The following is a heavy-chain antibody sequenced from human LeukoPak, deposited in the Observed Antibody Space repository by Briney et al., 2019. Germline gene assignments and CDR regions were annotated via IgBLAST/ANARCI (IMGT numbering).Heavy chain of an antibody. CDR2: ISAYNGNT. D-gene: IGHD3-22*01. CDR1: GYTFTGYY. Sequence: ASVKVSCKASGYTFTGYYMHWVRQAPGQGLEWMGWISAYNGNTNYAQNLQSRVTMTTDTSTRTAYMELRSLRSDDTAVYYCARGPHERSGYPDDWGQGTLVTVSS. V-gene: IGHV1-18*04. CDR3: ARGPHERSGYPDD. J-gene: IGHJ4*02.